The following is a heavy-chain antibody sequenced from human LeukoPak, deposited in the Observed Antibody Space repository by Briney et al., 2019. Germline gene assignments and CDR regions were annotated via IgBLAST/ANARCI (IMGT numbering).Heavy chain of an antibody. Sequence: SETLSLTCTVSGGSMSKSYWNGIRQPPGKGLEWIGYIYYSGSTNYNPSLKSRVTISVDTSKNQFSLKLSSVTAADTAVYYCARNQFDYYDSSEDFWFDPWGQGTLVTVSS. J-gene: IGHJ5*02. D-gene: IGHD3-22*01. CDR2: IYYSGST. V-gene: IGHV4-59*01. CDR1: GGSMSKSY. CDR3: ARNQFDYYDSSEDFWFDP.